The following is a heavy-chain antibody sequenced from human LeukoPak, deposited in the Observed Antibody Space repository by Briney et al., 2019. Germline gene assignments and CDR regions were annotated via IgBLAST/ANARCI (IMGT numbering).Heavy chain of an antibody. CDR2: IYYSGST. CDR1: GGSISSSCYY. Sequence: SETLSLTCTVSGGSISSSCYYWGWIRQPPGKGLEWIGSIYYSGSTYYNPSLKSRVTISVDTSKNQFSLKLSSVTAADTAVYYCAREGQWAPAAMKVVYHYYYMDVWGKGTTVTVSS. CDR3: AREGQWAPAAMKVVYHYYYMDV. V-gene: IGHV4-39*02. D-gene: IGHD2-2*01. J-gene: IGHJ6*03.